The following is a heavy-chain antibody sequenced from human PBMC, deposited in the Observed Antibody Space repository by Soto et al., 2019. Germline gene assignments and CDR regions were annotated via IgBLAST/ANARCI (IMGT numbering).Heavy chain of an antibody. D-gene: IGHD3-9*01. Sequence: ASVKVSCKVSGYTLTELSMHWVRQAPGKGLEWMGGFDPEDGETIYAQKFQGSVTMTEDTSTDTAYMELSSLRSEDTAVYYCATGGRLRYFDWSHYGMDVWGQGTTVTVSS. CDR3: ATGGRLRYFDWSHYGMDV. CDR2: FDPEDGET. CDR1: GYTLTELS. J-gene: IGHJ6*02. V-gene: IGHV1-24*01.